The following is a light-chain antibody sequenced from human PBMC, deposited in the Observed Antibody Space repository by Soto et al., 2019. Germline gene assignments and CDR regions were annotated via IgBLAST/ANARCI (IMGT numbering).Light chain of an antibody. CDR3: QQRSNWPWT. V-gene: IGKV3D-20*02. J-gene: IGKJ1*01. CDR2: GAS. Sequence: VMTQSPLSLHVTLGQPANLSCRASQSVSSSDLAWYQQKPGQAPRLLISGASGRATGIPARFSGSGSGTDFTLTISSLEPEDFAVYYCQQRSNWPWTFGQGTRWIS. CDR1: QSVSSSD.